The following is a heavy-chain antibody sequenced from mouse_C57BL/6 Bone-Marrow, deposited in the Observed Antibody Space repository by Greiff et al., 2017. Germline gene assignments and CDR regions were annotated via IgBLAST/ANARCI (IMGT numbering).Heavy chain of an antibody. J-gene: IGHJ3*01. V-gene: IGHV1-81*01. Sequence: QVQLQQSGAELARPGASVKLSCKASGYTFTSYGISWVKQRTGQGLEWIGEIYPRSGNTSSNEKFKGKATLTADKSSSTAYMELRSLTSEDSAVYFCARRLVYYDYAWFAYWGQGTLVTVSA. CDR2: IYPRSGNT. CDR3: ARRLVYYDYAWFAY. CDR1: GYTFTSYG. D-gene: IGHD2-4*01.